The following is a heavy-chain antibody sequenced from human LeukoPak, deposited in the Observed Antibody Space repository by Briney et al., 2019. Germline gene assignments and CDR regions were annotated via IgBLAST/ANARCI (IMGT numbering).Heavy chain of an antibody. D-gene: IGHD2-2*01. J-gene: IGHJ4*02. CDR2: ISGSGGST. CDR1: GFTFSSYA. CDR3: AKDIVVVPAASSGWDYFDY. V-gene: IGHV3-23*01. Sequence: GGSLRLSCAASGFTFSSYAMSWVRQAPGKGLEWVSVISGSGGSTYYADSAKGRFTISRDNSKNTLYLQMNSLRAEDTAVYYCAKDIVVVPAASSGWDYFDYWGQGTLVTVSS.